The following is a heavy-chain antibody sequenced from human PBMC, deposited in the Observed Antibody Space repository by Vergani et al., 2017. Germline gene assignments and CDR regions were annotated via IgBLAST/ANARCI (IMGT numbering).Heavy chain of an antibody. D-gene: IGHD6-19*01. J-gene: IGHJ5*02. CDR2: ISAYNGNT. Sequence: QVQLVQSGSELKKPGASVKVSCKASGYTFTSYGISWVRQAPGQGLEWMGWISAYNGNTNYAQKLQGRVTMTTDTSTSQAYMELRSLRFEDTAVYYCARASIAVAGTWFDPWGQGTLVTVSS. V-gene: IGHV1-18*01. CDR3: ARASIAVAGTWFDP. CDR1: GYTFTSYG.